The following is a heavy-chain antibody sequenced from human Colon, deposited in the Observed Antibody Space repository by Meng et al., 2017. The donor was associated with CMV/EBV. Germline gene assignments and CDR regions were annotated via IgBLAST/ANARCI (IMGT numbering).Heavy chain of an antibody. CDR1: GFMFNNYY. V-gene: IGHV3-11*01. J-gene: IGHJ4*02. Sequence: GESLKISCTASGFMFNNYYMSWIRQAPGKGPEWVSFISSNGKTIYYADSVKGRFTISRDNTQNSLYLQMDSLRIEDTAVYYSVRDRLHPQGYWGQGTLVTVSS. CDR3: VRDRLHPQGY. CDR2: ISSNGKTI. D-gene: IGHD4-11*01.